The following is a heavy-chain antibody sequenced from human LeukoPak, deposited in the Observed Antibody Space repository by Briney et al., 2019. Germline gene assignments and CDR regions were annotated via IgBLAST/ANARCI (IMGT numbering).Heavy chain of an antibody. CDR3: TRGDFFDY. CDR1: GFTVSSNY. Sequence: SGGSLRLSCAASGFTVSSNYMSWVRQAPGKGLVWVSRIKSDGTSTSYADSVKGRFTISRDNAKNTLYLQMNSLRAEDTAVYYCTRGDFFDYWGQGTLVTVSS. V-gene: IGHV3-74*01. J-gene: IGHJ4*02. CDR2: IKSDGTST.